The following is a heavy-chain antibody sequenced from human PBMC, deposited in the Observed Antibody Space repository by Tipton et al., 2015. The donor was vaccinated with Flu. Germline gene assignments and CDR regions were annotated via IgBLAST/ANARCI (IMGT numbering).Heavy chain of an antibody. CDR3: VCGDTCSGVNCDYRGF. CDR1: GFTFSSYA. CDR2: ISGGGGTT. D-gene: IGHD2-15*01. J-gene: IGHJ4*02. Sequence: QLVQSGGGLVKPGGSLRLSCAASGFTFSSYAMNWVRQAPGKGLEWVSGISGGGGTTYYADSVKGRFIVSRDNSKDTLYLQMNSLRAEDTAVYYCVCGDTCSGVNCDYRGFWGQGAPVTVSS. V-gene: IGHV3-23*04.